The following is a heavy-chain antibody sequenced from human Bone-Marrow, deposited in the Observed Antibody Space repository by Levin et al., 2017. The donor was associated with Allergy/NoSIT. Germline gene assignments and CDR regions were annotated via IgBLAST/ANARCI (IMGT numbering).Heavy chain of an antibody. Sequence: GESLKISCAASGFTFSSYGMHWVRQAPGKGLEWVAVISYDGSNKYYADSVKGRFTISRDNSKNTLYLQMNSLRAEDTAVYYCAKAGVAGSEFDYWGQGTLVTVSS. CDR3: AKAGVAGSEFDY. V-gene: IGHV3-30*18. CDR1: GFTFSSYG. CDR2: ISYDGSNK. J-gene: IGHJ4*02. D-gene: IGHD6-19*01.